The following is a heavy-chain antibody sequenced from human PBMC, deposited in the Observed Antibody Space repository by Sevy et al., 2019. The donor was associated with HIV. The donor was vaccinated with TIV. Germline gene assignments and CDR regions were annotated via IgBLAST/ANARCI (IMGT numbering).Heavy chain of an antibody. CDR2: IIPIFGRA. J-gene: IGHJ6*03. V-gene: IGHV1-69*06. D-gene: IGHD2-15*01. CDR3: ARAVVAATSYYYYMDV. Sequence: ASVKVSCKASGGTFSRYAISWVRQAPGQGLEWMGGIIPIFGRANYAQKFQGRVTITADKSTSTAYMELSSLRSEDTAVYYCARAVVAATSYYYYMDVWGKGTTVTVSS. CDR1: GGTFSRYA.